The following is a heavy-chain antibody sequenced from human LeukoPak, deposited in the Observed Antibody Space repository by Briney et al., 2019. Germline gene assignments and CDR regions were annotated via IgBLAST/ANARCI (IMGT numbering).Heavy chain of an antibody. Sequence: PGGSLRLSCAASGFTFSSYWMSWVRRAPGKGLEWVANIKQDGSEKYYVDSVKGRFTISRDNAKNSLYLQMNSLRAEDTAVYYCARVAGIQLPLLASDYWGQGTLVTVSS. CDR3: ARVAGIQLPLLASDY. CDR2: IKQDGSEK. D-gene: IGHD5-18*01. CDR1: GFTFSSYW. J-gene: IGHJ4*02. V-gene: IGHV3-7*01.